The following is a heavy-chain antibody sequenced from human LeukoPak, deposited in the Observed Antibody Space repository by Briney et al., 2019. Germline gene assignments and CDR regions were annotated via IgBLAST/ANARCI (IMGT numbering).Heavy chain of an antibody. CDR3: ARIVGATPPLFDY. CDR1: GVTFSSYS. CDR2: INWNGGST. V-gene: IGHV3-20*01. J-gene: IGHJ4*02. D-gene: IGHD1-26*01. Sequence: PGGSLRLSCAASGVTFSSYSMNWVRQAPGKGLEWVSGINWNGGSTGYADSVKGRFTISRDNAKNSLYLQMNSLRAEDTALYHCARIVGATPPLFDYWGQGTLVTVSS.